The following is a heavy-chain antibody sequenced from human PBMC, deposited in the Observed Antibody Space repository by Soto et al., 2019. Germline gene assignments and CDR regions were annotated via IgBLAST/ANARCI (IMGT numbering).Heavy chain of an antibody. CDR3: AREDYDFWSGYSPRLFDY. Sequence: GGSLRLSCAASGFTFSSYSMNWVRQAPGKELEWVSSISSSSSYIYYADSVKGRFTISRDNAKNSLYLQMNSLRAEDTAVYYCAREDYDFWSGYSPRLFDYWGQGTLVTVS. D-gene: IGHD3-3*01. V-gene: IGHV3-21*01. CDR1: GFTFSSYS. J-gene: IGHJ4*02. CDR2: ISSSSSYI.